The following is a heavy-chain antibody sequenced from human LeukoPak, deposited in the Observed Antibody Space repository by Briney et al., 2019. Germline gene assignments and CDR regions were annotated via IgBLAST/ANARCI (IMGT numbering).Heavy chain of an antibody. J-gene: IGHJ4*02. CDR2: ISRSGSTK. CDR1: GFTVSSNS. V-gene: IGHV3-23*01. Sequence: PGGSLRLSCTVSGFTVSSNSMSWVRQAPGKGLEWVSSISRSGSTKYYADSVKGRFTISRDNSKNTLYLQMNSLRAEDTATYYCAKDRGTMVRGVLIKGTPDYWGQGTLVTVSS. D-gene: IGHD3-10*01. CDR3: AKDRGTMVRGVLIKGTPDY.